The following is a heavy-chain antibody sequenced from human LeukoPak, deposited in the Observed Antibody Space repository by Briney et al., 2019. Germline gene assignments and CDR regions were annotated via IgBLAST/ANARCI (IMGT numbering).Heavy chain of an antibody. CDR3: ARDLISAVARGFDY. Sequence: ASVKVSCKASGYTFTSYGISWVRQAPGQGLEWMGWISAYNGNTNYAQKLQGRVTMTRDTSTSTVYMELSSLRSEDTAVYYCARDLISAVARGFDYWGQGTLVTVSS. CDR2: ISAYNGNT. V-gene: IGHV1-18*04. D-gene: IGHD6-19*01. CDR1: GYTFTSYG. J-gene: IGHJ4*02.